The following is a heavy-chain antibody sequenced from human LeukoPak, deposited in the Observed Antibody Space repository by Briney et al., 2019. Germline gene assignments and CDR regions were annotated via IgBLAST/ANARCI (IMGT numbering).Heavy chain of an antibody. J-gene: IGHJ3*02. CDR2: ISWNSGSI. V-gene: IGHV3-9*01. CDR3: AKPGGSSGWYRGAFDI. D-gene: IGHD6-19*01. Sequence: HPGGSLRLSCAASGFTFDDYAMHWVRQAPGKGLEWVSGISWNSGSIGYADSVKGRFTISRDNAKNSLYLQMNSLRAEDTALYYCAKPGGSSGWYRGAFDIWGQGTMVTVSS. CDR1: GFTFDDYA.